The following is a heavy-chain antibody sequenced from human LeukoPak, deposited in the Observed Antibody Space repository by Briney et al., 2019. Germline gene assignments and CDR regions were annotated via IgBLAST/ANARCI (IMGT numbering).Heavy chain of an antibody. J-gene: IGHJ4*02. V-gene: IGHV1-2*06. D-gene: IGHD3-22*01. Sequence: ASVKVSCKASGYSFTGYYMHWVRQAPGQGLEWMGRINPNSGGTNYAQKFQGRVTMTRDTSISTAYMELSRLRSDDTAVYYCARDHPAYYYDSSGYSVAYWGQGTLVTASS. CDR1: GYSFTGYY. CDR2: INPNSGGT. CDR3: ARDHPAYYYDSSGYSVAY.